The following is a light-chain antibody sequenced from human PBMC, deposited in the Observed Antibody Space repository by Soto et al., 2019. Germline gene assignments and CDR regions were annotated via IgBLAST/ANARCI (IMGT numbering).Light chain of an antibody. CDR1: QSVSIND. J-gene: IGKJ1*01. Sequence: EFVLTQSPGTLSLSPGERATLSCGASQSVSINDLAWYQQKPGQAPRLLIYGASIRATGIPDRFSGSGSGTDFTLTISRLEPEDLAVYYCQQYGRSSWTFGQGTKVDIK. CDR2: GAS. V-gene: IGKV3-20*01. CDR3: QQYGRSSWT.